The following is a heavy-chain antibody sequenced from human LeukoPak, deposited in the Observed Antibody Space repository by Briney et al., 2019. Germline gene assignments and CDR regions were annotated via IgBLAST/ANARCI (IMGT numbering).Heavy chain of an antibody. J-gene: IGHJ4*02. CDR2: ISYDGSNK. Sequence: GGSLRLSCAASGFTFSSYGMHWVRQAPGKGLEWVAVISYDGSNKYYADSVKGRFTISRDNSKNTLYLQMNSLRAEDTAVYYCAKVRGWFGELSPPPDYWGQGTLVTVSS. CDR3: AKVRGWFGELSPPPDY. CDR1: GFTFSSYG. D-gene: IGHD3-10*01. V-gene: IGHV3-30*18.